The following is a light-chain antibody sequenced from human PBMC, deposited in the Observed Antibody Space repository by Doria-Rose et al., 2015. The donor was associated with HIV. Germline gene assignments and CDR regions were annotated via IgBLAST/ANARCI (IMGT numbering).Light chain of an antibody. J-gene: IGKJ1*01. CDR1: QSFSSTY. CDR2: DGS. CDR3: HQYGTSWT. V-gene: IGKV3-20*01. Sequence: TQSPGTLSLSPGERATLSCRASQSFSSTYLAWYQQKPGQAPSLLIYDGSTSATGIPDRCSASGYGTDFTLTINRLEPEDFALYYCHQYGTSWTFGQGTKVEI.